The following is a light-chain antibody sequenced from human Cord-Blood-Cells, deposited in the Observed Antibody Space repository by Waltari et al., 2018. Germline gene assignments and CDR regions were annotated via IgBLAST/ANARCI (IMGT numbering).Light chain of an antibody. CDR1: QSVSSY. Sequence: EIVLTQSPATLSSSPGARATHSCSASQSVSSYLACYQQKPGQAPRLLTYDASNRATCIPARFSGSGSGTDFTLTISSLEPEDFAVYYCQQRSNWPPYTFGQGTKLEIK. CDR3: QQRSNWPPYT. J-gene: IGKJ2*01. V-gene: IGKV3-11*01. CDR2: DAS.